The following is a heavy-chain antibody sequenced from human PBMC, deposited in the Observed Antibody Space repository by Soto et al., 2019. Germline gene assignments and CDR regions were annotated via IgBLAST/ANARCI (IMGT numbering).Heavy chain of an antibody. Sequence: EVQLVESGGGLVQPGGSLRLSCAASGFTFSSYWMSWVRQVPGKGLEWVANLNQDDIEKFSLDSVKGRFTISRDNAKNSLYLQMNSLRADDTAVYYCVRGQTWGVDSGRYYFDSWGQGTLVTVSS. J-gene: IGHJ4*02. CDR2: LNQDDIEK. D-gene: IGHD2-21*02. CDR1: GFTFSSYW. V-gene: IGHV3-7*01. CDR3: VRGQTWGVDSGRYYFDS.